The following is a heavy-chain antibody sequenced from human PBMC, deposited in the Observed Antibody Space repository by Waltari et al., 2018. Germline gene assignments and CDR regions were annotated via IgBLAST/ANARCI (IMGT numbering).Heavy chain of an antibody. D-gene: IGHD3-3*01. J-gene: IGHJ6*02. V-gene: IGHV3-23*01. CDR2: ISGDSVIT. CDR3: AKGHSGSPTIFGVIYYGLEV. CDR1: GSTFSSYS. Sequence: EVQLLESGGDLVQPGGSLRLSCVASGSTFSSYSVTWVRQAPGMGLEGVSSISGDSVITYYADSVRGRFTIFRDNSKDTVYLQMDSLRGEDGGLYFCAKGHSGSPTIFGVIYYGLEVWGQGTSVTVSS.